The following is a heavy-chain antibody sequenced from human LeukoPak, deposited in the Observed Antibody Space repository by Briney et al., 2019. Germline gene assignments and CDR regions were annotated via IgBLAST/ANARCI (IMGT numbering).Heavy chain of an antibody. CDR3: ARGRLSPFDP. D-gene: IGHD4/OR15-4a*01. CDR1: GYTFTGYY. CDR2: INPNSGGT. J-gene: IGHJ5*02. V-gene: IGHV1-2*06. Sequence: ASVKVSFKSSGYTFTGYYMHWVRQAPGQGLEWMGRINPNSGGTNYAQKFQGRITMTRDTSISTAYMELSRLRSDDTAVYYCARGRLSPFDPWGQGTLVTVSS.